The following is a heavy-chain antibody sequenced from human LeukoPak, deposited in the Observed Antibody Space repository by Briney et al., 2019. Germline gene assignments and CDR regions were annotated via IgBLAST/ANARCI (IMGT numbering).Heavy chain of an antibody. CDR3: ARVRRARITMIGLWDI. D-gene: IGHD3-22*01. Sequence: SETLSLTCTVSGGSISSSSYYWGWIRQPPGKGLEWIGSIYYSGSTYYNPSLKSRVTISVDTSKNQFSLKLSSVTAADTAVYYCARVRRARITMIGLWDIWGQGTMVTVSS. CDR1: GGSISSSSYY. V-gene: IGHV4-39*07. J-gene: IGHJ3*02. CDR2: IYYSGST.